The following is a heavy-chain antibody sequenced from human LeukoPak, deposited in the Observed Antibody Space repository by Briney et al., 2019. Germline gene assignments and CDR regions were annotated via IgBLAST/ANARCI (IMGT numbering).Heavy chain of an antibody. J-gene: IGHJ5*02. CDR2: INPTGDST. V-gene: IGHV1-46*01. D-gene: IGHD6-19*01. CDR1: GYTFTSYY. CDR3: ARDRSSGWYNWFDP. Sequence: ASVKVSCKASGYTFTSYYMHWVRQAPGQGLEWMGLINPTGDSTGYAQKFQGRVTMTRDMSTSTDYMELSNLRSEDTAIYYCARDRSSGWYNWFDPWGQGTLVTVSS.